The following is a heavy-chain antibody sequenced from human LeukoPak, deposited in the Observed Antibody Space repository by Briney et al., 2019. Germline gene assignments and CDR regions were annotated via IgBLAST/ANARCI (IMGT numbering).Heavy chain of an antibody. V-gene: IGHV3-30-3*01. CDR2: ISYDGSNK. D-gene: IGHD3-3*01. CDR1: GFTFSSYA. CDR3: ARDPTDFWSALSPGYAFDI. J-gene: IGHJ3*02. Sequence: PGRSLRLSCAASGFTFSSYAMHWVRQAPGKGLEWVAVISYDGSNKYYADSVKGRFTISRDNSKNTLYLQMNSLRAEDTAVYYCARDPTDFWSALSPGYAFDIWGQGTMVTVSS.